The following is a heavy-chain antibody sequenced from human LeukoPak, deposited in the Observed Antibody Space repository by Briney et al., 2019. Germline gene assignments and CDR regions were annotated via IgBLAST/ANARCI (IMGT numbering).Heavy chain of an antibody. CDR1: GFTFSDFY. J-gene: IGHJ1*01. D-gene: IGHD2-15*01. Sequence: PGGALRLSCAASGFTFSDFYMSWLRQTPGRGLEGISYISATGTTMDYADSVKGRFTISRDYAKDSLYLQMNNLGAEDTAVYYCAKGHTYCMTWGPGTLVTVSS. CDR3: AKGHTYCMT. V-gene: IGHV3-11*01. CDR2: ISATGTTM.